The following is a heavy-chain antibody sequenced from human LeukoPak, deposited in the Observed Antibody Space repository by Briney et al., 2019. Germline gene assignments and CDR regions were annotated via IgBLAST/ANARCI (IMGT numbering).Heavy chain of an antibody. CDR1: GFNFSTYP. D-gene: IGHD2/OR15-2a*01. CDR2: LSYDGSYQ. V-gene: IGHV3-30*04. Sequence: GGSLRLSCAPSGFNFSTYPMHWVRQAPGKGLEWVALLSYDGSYQYYADSVKGRFTISRDNSKNTLYLQMNSLRDEDTAVYYCAREDHSKGDYWGQGTLVTVSS. CDR3: AREDHSKGDY. J-gene: IGHJ4*02.